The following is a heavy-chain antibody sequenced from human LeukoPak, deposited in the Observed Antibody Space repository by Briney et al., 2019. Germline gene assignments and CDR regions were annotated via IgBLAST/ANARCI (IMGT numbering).Heavy chain of an antibody. CDR3: AIGVRALLLLFGGSAFDY. CDR2: INPNSGGT. CDR1: GYTFSGYY. V-gene: IGHV1-2*06. D-gene: IGHD3-10*01. J-gene: IGHJ4*02. Sequence: GASVKLSCKASGYTFSGYYMHWVRQAPGQGLEWMGRINPNSGGTNYAQKFQGRVTMTRDTSIRTAYMKLSRLRSDDTAVYYCAIGVRALLLLFGGSAFDYWGQGTLVTVSS.